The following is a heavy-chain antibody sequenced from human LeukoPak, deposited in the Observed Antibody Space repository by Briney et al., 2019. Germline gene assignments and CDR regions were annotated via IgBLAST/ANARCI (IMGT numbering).Heavy chain of an antibody. CDR3: ARGGGDSFFDY. Sequence: SETLSLTCAVYGGSFSGYYWSWIRQPPGKGLEWIGEINHSGSTNYNPSLKRRVTISVDTSKNQFSLKLSSVTAADTAVYYCARGGGDSFFDYWGQGTLVTVSS. CDR1: GGSFSGYY. J-gene: IGHJ4*02. CDR2: INHSGST. D-gene: IGHD2-21*02. V-gene: IGHV4-34*01.